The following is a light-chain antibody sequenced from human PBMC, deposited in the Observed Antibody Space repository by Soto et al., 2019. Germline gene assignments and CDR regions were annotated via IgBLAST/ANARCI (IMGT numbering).Light chain of an antibody. V-gene: IGLV2-14*03. CDR1: SNDVGGYKY. CDR3: SSYSSNNILSYV. CDR2: EVN. J-gene: IGLJ1*01. Sequence: QSALTQPASVSGAPGQSITISCTGTSNDVGGYKYVSWYQQRPGTAPKLIMFEVNNRPSGVSDRFSGSRSANTASLTISGLQAQDESDYYCSSYSSNNILSYVFVTGTKLTV.